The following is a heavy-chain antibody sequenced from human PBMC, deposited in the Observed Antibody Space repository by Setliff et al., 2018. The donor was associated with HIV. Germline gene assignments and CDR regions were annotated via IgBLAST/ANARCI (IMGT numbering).Heavy chain of an antibody. V-gene: IGHV3-7*03. D-gene: IGHD3-22*01. CDR2: INRDESRK. CDR1: GFDFNNYW. Sequence: PGGSLRLSCAASGFDFNNYWMSWVRQGPGKGPEWVANINRDESRKSYVDSVKGRFTISRDNAKNSLYLQMNNLRDEDTAVYYCARAYNVYDYRFDSSGYDYWGQGTLVTVSS. J-gene: IGHJ4*02. CDR3: ARAYNVYDYRFDSSGYDY.